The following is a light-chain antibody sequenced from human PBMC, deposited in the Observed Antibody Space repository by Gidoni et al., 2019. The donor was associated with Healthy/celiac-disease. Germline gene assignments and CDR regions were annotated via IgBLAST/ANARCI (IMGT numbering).Light chain of an antibody. Sequence: EIVLTQSPATLSLSPGERATLSCRASQSVSSYLAWYQQKPGQAPRLLIYDAANRATGSPARFSGSGSGTDFTPTISSLVPEDFAVYYCQQRSNWPSLTFGGGTKVEIK. CDR2: DAA. CDR3: QQRSNWPSLT. CDR1: QSVSSY. J-gene: IGKJ4*01. V-gene: IGKV3-11*01.